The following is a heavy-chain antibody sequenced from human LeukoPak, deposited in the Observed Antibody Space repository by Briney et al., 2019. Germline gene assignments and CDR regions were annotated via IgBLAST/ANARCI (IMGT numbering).Heavy chain of an antibody. V-gene: IGHV3-20*04. CDR2: INWNGGST. CDR1: GFTFDDYG. Sequence: PGGSLRLSCAASGFTFDDYGMSWVRQAPGKGLEWVSGINWNGGSTGYADSVKGRFTISRDNSKNTLYLQMNSLRAEDTAVYYCAKDSAGCSGGSCGIDYWGQGTLVTVSS. CDR3: AKDSAGCSGGSCGIDY. J-gene: IGHJ4*02. D-gene: IGHD2-15*01.